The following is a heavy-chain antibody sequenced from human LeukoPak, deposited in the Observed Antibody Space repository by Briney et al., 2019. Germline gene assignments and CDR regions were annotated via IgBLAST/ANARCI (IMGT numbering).Heavy chain of an antibody. CDR1: GFTFNHYG. CDR2: ISSSSSTI. Sequence: GRSLRLSCAASGFTFNHYGMNWVRQAPGKGLEWASYISSSSSTIYYADSVKGRFTISRDNAKNSLYLQMNSLRDEDTAVYYCARDKADYSLFQYYYYGMVVWGQGTTVTVSS. V-gene: IGHV3-48*02. CDR3: ARDKADYSLFQYYYYGMVV. J-gene: IGHJ6*02. D-gene: IGHD4-11*01.